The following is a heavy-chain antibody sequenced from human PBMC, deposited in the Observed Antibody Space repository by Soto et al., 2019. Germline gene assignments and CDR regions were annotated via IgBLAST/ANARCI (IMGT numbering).Heavy chain of an antibody. CDR2: ITTSTTYT. CDR1: GFNFRTYS. CDR3: ARDQEGGMDV. J-gene: IGHJ6*02. Sequence: EVQLVESGGGLVRPGGSLRLSCAASGFNFRTYSMNWVRQAPGKGLECVSSITTSTTYTFYADSVKGRFTISRDDAKNSLYLQMNSLRAGDTAVYYCARDQEGGMDVWGPGTTVTVSS. V-gene: IGHV3-21*01.